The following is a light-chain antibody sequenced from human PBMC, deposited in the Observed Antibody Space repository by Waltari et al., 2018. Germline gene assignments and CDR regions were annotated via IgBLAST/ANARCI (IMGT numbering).Light chain of an antibody. CDR1: NSNSGGVTY. J-gene: IGLJ2*01. CDR2: DVT. CDR3: CSYSGSSTSVV. Sequence: QSALTHPASVSGSPGQSITISCTGTNSNSGGVTYVTWYQQHPGNAPKLIIYDVTQRPSGVSDRFSGSKSGNMASLTISGLQADDEADYHCCSYSGSSTSVVLGGGTKLTVL. V-gene: IGLV2-14*03.